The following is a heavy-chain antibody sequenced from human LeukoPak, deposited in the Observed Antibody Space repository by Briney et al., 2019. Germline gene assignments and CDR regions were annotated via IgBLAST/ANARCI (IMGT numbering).Heavy chain of an antibody. CDR1: GFTFSSYA. CDR2: IKEDGSTK. D-gene: IGHD5-24*01. CDR3: ARDTGFNTFDY. V-gene: IGHV3-7*03. Sequence: PGRSLRLSCVASGFTFSSYAMHWVRQAPGKGLDWVGNIKEDGSTKYYLDSVKGRVTISRDNARNSLHLQLDSLRAEDTAVYFCARDTGFNTFDYWGQGTLVTVSS. J-gene: IGHJ4*02.